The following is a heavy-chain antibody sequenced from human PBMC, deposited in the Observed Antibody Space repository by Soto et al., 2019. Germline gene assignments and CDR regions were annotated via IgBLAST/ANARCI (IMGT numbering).Heavy chain of an antibody. D-gene: IGHD3-22*01. V-gene: IGHV4-59*01. J-gene: IGHJ6*02. Sequence: SLTCTVSGGSISSYYWSWIRQPPGKGLEWIGYIYYSGSTNYNPSLKSRVTISVDTSKNQFSLKLSSVTAADTAVYYCARSESSGLYYGMDVWGQGTTVTVSS. CDR2: IYYSGST. CDR3: ARSESSGLYYGMDV. CDR1: GGSISSYY.